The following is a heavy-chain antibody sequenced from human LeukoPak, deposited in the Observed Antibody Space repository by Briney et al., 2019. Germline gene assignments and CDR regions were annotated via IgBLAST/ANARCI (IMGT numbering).Heavy chain of an antibody. CDR3: ATVYYYGSGSYEYYFDY. V-gene: IGHV1-24*01. CDR2: FDPEDGET. CDR1: GYTLTELS. J-gene: IGHJ4*02. Sequence: EASVKVSCKVSGYTLTELSMHWVRQAPGKGLERMGGFDPEDGETIYAQKFQGRVTMTEDTSTDTAYMELSSLRSEDTAVYYCATVYYYGSGSYEYYFDYWGQGTLVTVSS. D-gene: IGHD3-10*01.